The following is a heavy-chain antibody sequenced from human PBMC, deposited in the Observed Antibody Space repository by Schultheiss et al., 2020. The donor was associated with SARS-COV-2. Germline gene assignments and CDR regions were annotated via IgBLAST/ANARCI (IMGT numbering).Heavy chain of an antibody. CDR2: IYYSGST. CDR1: GGSISSSSYY. Sequence: SETLSLTCTVSGGSISSSSYYWSWIRQHPGKGLEWIGYIYYSGSTYYNPSLKSRVTISVDTSKNQFSLKLSSVTAADTAVYYCASPSNDSSGYCPLGYWGQGTLVTVSS. V-gene: IGHV4-61*05. J-gene: IGHJ4*02. D-gene: IGHD3-22*01. CDR3: ASPSNDSSGYCPLGY.